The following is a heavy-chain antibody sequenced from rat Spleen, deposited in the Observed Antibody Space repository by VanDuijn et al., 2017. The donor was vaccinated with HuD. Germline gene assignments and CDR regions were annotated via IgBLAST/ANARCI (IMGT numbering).Heavy chain of an antibody. CDR2: IGYEGGNT. Sequence: EVQLVESGGGLVQPGRSMKLSCAASGFTFSDYYMAWVRQAPKKGLEWVASIGYEGGNTYYGDSVKGRFTISRDNAKSTLYLQMDSLRSEDTASYYCARLAIPPFDYWGQGVMVTVSS. D-gene: IGHD3-8*01. V-gene: IGHV5-22*01. CDR3: ARLAIPPFDY. CDR1: GFTFSDYY. J-gene: IGHJ2*01.